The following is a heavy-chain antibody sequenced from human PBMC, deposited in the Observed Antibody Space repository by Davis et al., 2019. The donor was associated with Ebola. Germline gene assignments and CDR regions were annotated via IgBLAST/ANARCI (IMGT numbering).Heavy chain of an antibody. J-gene: IGHJ6*02. V-gene: IGHV4-59*12. D-gene: IGHD1-26*01. CDR1: GGFISSYY. Sequence: MPSETLSPTCTVSGGFISSYYWSWIRQPPGKGLEWIGYIYYSGSTNYNPSLKSRVTISVDTSKNQFSLKLSSVTAADTAVYYCARDGRNGMDVWGQGTTVTVSS. CDR2: IYYSGST. CDR3: ARDGRNGMDV.